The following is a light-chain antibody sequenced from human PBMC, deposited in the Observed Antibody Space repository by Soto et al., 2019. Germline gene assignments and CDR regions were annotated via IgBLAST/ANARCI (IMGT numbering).Light chain of an antibody. Sequence: DIQTSQSPATLSRSVCHTVSLTCRASQIISRWLAWYQQNPGKPPKVLIYGASNLQSGVPPRFSGSGSGTDFTLAISSLQPEDSATYYCLQDINYPWTFGQGTKV. J-gene: IGKJ1*01. V-gene: IGKV1-5*01. CDR3: LQDINYPWT. CDR2: GAS. CDR1: QIISRW.